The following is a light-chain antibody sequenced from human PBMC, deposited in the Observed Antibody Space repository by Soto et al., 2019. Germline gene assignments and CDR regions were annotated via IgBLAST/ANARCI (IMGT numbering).Light chain of an antibody. V-gene: IGKV3-11*01. CDR1: QSVSKY. CDR2: DAS. CDR3: QQRSNWPQIT. J-gene: IGKJ4*01. Sequence: EIVLTQSPATLSLSPGERATLSCRASQSVSKYLAWYQQKPGQAPRLLIHDASNRATGIPARFSGSGSGTDFTLTISSLEAEDFGVYYCQQRSNWPQITVGGGTKVEIK.